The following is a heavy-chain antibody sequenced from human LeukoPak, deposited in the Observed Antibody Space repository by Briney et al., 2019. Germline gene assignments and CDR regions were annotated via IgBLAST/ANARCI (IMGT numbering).Heavy chain of an antibody. CDR3: AKDGPAGYSSSWDLDY. J-gene: IGHJ4*02. CDR2: LSYDGSDK. D-gene: IGHD6-13*01. V-gene: IGHV3-30*04. CDR1: GFTFSSYA. Sequence: PGRSLRLSCAASGFTFSSYAMHWVRQAPGKGLEWVAVLSYDGSDKYYADSVKGRFTISRDNSKNTLYLQMNSLRAEDTAVYYCAKDGPAGYSSSWDLDYWGQGTLVTVSS.